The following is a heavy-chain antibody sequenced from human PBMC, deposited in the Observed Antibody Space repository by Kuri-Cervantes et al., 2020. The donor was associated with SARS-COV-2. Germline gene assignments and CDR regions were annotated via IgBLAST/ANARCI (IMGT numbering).Heavy chain of an antibody. J-gene: IGHJ4*02. CDR2: INSDGSST. CDR1: GFTFSSYW. CDR3: ARDRQLPDDFWSGWFDY. V-gene: IGHV3-74*01. D-gene: IGHD3-3*01. Sequence: GGSLRLSCAASGFTFSSYWMHWVRQAPGKGLVWVSRINSDGSSTSYADSVKGRFTISRDNAKNSLYLQMNSLRAEDTAVYYCARDRQLPDDFWSGWFDYWGQGTLVTVSS.